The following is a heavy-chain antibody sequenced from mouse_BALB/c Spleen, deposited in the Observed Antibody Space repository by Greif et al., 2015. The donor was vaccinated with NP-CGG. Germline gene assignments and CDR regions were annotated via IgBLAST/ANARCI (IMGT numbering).Heavy chain of an antibody. D-gene: IGHD1-1*01. V-gene: IGHV14-4*02. CDR2: IDPENGDT. Sequence: VQLQQSGAELVRSGASVKLSCTASGFNIKDYYMHWVKQRPEQGLEWIGWIDPENGDTEYAPKFQGKATMTADTSSNTAYLQLSSLTSEDTAVYYCNAFYGSSYGDAMDYWGQGTSVTVSS. J-gene: IGHJ4*01. CDR1: GFNIKDYY. CDR3: NAFYGSSYGDAMDY.